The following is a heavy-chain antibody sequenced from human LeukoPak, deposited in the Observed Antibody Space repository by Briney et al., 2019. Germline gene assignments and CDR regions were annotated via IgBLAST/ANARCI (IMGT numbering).Heavy chain of an antibody. D-gene: IGHD1-26*01. Sequence: GGSLTLSCAASGFTFSLYWMNWIRQAPGKGLEWVASIKQDGSQKDYVDSVKGRFTISRDNARTALFLHMNSLRANDSAVYYCARDIPKREPFDYWGQGTLVTVSS. V-gene: IGHV3-7*01. CDR3: ARDIPKREPFDY. CDR2: IKQDGSQK. J-gene: IGHJ4*02. CDR1: GFTFSLYW.